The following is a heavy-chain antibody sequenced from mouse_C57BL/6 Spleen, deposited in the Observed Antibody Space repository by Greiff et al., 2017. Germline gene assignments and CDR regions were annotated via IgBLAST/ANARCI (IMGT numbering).Heavy chain of an antibody. J-gene: IGHJ4*01. CDR3: ARDRWLPYAMDY. Sequence: VQLQQPGSELVKPGASVKLSCKASGYTFTSYWMHWVKQRPGQGLEWIGNINPSNGGTNYNEKFKSKATLTVDKSSSTAYMQLSSLTSEDSAVYNWARDRWLPYAMDYWGQGTSVTVSS. CDR2: INPSNGGT. D-gene: IGHD2-2*01. V-gene: IGHV1-53*01. CDR1: GYTFTSYW.